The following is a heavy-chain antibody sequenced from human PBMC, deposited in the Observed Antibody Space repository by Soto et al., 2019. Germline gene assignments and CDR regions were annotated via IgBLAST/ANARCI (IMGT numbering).Heavy chain of an antibody. J-gene: IGHJ4*02. CDR3: ARDSPPVDY. Sequence: GASVKVSCKASGGSFSSYIVSWVRQAPGQGLEWMGWISAYNGNTNYAQKLQGRVTMTTDTSTSTAYMELRSLRSDDTAVYYCARDSPPVDYWGQGTLVTVSS. V-gene: IGHV1-18*01. CDR1: GGSFSSYI. CDR2: ISAYNGNT.